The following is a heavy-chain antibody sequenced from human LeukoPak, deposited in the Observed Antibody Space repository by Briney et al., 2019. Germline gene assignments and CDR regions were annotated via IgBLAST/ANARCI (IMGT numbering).Heavy chain of an antibody. D-gene: IGHD3-22*01. CDR3: ARRHMIVVDRGAFDT. V-gene: IGHV1-69-2*01. CDR2: VDPEDGET. CDR1: GYTFTDYY. J-gene: IGHJ3*02. Sequence: ASVKVSCRVSGYTFTDYYMHWVQQAPGKGLEWMGLVDPEDGETIYAEKFQGRVTITADTSTDTAYMELSSLRSEDTAVYYCARRHMIVVDRGAFDTWGQGTMVTVSS.